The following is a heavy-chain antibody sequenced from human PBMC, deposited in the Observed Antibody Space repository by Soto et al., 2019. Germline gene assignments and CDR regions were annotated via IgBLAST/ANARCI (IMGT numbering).Heavy chain of an antibody. CDR3: ACIFSGGYSYGFSYYATDV. V-gene: IGHV4-59*08. CDR2: IYYSGST. Sequence: SETLSLTCSVSGGSISSYYWSWIRQPPGKGLEWIGCIYYSGSTNYNPSLKSRVTVSVDTSKNQFSLKLSSVTAADTAMYYCACIFSGGYSYGFSYYATDVWGQGPTVTVSS. J-gene: IGHJ6*02. D-gene: IGHD5-18*01. CDR1: GGSISSYY.